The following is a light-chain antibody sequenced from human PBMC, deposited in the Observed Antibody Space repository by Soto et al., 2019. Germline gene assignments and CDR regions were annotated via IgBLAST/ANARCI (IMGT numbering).Light chain of an antibody. CDR1: SSNIGGNS. CDR3: GSWDSSLSDYV. CDR2: DDN. V-gene: IGLV1-51*01. Sequence: QSVLTQQPSVSVAPGQKVTISCSGSSSNIGGNSVSWYQQLPGTAPKLLIYDDNKRPSGIPDRFSGSKSGTSATLGITGFQTGDEADYYFGSWDSSLSDYVLGHGTKVT. J-gene: IGLJ1*01.